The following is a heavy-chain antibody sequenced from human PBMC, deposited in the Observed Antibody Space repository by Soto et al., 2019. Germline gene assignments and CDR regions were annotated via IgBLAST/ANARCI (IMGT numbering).Heavy chain of an antibody. V-gene: IGHV1-69*13. CDR3: AREGPEHYYDSSGYSVVAFDI. CDR2: IIPIFGTA. J-gene: IGHJ3*02. D-gene: IGHD3-22*01. Sequence: GASVKVSCKASGGTFSSYAISWVRQAPGQGLGWMGGIIPIFGTANYAQKFQGRVTITADESTSTAYMELSSLRSEDTAVYYCAREGPEHYYDSSGYSVVAFDIWGQGTMVTVSS. CDR1: GGTFSSYA.